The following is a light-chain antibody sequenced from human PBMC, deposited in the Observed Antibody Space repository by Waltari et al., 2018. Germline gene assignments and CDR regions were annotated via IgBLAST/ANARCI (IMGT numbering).Light chain of an antibody. Sequence: DIQMTQSPSSASVGDRVTITCRASQSISSYLNWYQQKPEKATNLLIYAASSLQSGVPSRFSGSGSGTDFTLTISSLQPEDFATYYCQQSYSTPFTFGPGTKVDIK. CDR2: AAS. CDR3: QQSYSTPFT. CDR1: QSISSY. V-gene: IGKV1-39*01. J-gene: IGKJ3*01.